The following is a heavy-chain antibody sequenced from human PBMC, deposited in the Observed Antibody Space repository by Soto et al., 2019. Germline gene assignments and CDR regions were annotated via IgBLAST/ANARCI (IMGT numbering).Heavy chain of an antibody. CDR3: AGGPLRYQLGSWFDP. CDR2: INHSGST. CDR1: GGSFSGYY. D-gene: IGHD2-2*01. J-gene: IGHJ5*02. Sequence: FETPSLTSAFYGGSFSGYYWSRIRQPPGKGLEWIGEINHSGSTNYNPSLKSRVTISVDTSKNQFSLKLSSVTAAVTAVYYCAGGPLRYQLGSWFDPWGQGTLVTVSS. V-gene: IGHV4-34*01.